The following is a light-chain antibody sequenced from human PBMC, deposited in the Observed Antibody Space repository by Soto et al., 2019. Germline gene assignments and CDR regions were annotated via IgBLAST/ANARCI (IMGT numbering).Light chain of an antibody. CDR3: QQYYSYWT. V-gene: IGKV1-5*01. J-gene: IGKJ1*01. CDR1: QTISSY. Sequence: DIQMTQSPSSLSASVGDRITITCRPSQTISSYLNWYQQKPGKPPKLLIYGASSLESGVPSRFSGSGSGTEFTFTISSLQPDDFATYYCQQYYSYWTFGQGTKVEIK. CDR2: GAS.